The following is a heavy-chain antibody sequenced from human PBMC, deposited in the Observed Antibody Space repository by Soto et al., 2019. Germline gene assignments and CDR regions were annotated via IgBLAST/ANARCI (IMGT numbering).Heavy chain of an antibody. Sequence: QVQLVQSGAEVKKPGSSVKVSCKASGGTFSSYTISWVRQAPGQGLEWMGRLIPILGIANYAQKLQGRVTITADKSTSTAYMELSSLRSEDTAVYYYASVAQLRHFDYWGQGTLVTLSS. CDR1: GGTFSSYT. CDR2: LIPILGIA. CDR3: ASVAQLRHFDY. J-gene: IGHJ4*02. D-gene: IGHD1-26*01. V-gene: IGHV1-69*02.